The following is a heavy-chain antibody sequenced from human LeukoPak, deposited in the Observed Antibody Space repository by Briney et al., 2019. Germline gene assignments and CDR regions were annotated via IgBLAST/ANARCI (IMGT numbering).Heavy chain of an antibody. Sequence: KPSETLSLTCTVSGGSISSCYWSWIRQPAGKGLEWIGRIYTSGSTNYNPSLKSRVTMSVDTSKNQFSLKLSSVTAADTAVYYCARTTYCGGDCYPPYYFDYWGQGTLVTVSS. CDR1: GGSISSCY. CDR2: IYTSGST. D-gene: IGHD2-21*02. J-gene: IGHJ4*02. V-gene: IGHV4-4*07. CDR3: ARTTYCGGDCYPPYYFDY.